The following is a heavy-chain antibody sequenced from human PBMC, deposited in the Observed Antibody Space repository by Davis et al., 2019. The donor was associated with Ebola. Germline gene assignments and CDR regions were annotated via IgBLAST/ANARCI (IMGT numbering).Heavy chain of an antibody. D-gene: IGHD2-8*02. CDR3: ARAPCCTGGVCHGDCFDY. V-gene: IGHV3-7*01. CDR1: GFTFSSYW. Sequence: PGGSLRLSCAASGFTFSSYWMSWVRQAPGKGLEWVANIKQDGSEKYYVDSVKGRFTISRDNAKNSLYLQMNSLSAEDTAVYYCARAPCCTGGVCHGDCFDYWGQGTLVTVSS. CDR2: IKQDGSEK. J-gene: IGHJ4*02.